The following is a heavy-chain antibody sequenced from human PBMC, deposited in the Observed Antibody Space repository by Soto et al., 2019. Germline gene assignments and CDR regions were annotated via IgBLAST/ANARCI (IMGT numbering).Heavy chain of an antibody. CDR3: VRSGDNYNLLDY. V-gene: IGHV3-11*06. J-gene: IGHJ4*02. D-gene: IGHD1-1*01. Sequence: GGSLRLSCAASGFTFSDHYMSWIRQAPGKGLEWIGYSSNSGSFTRYADSVKGRFSISRDNAKNSLYLQINSLRGDDTAIYYCVRSGDNYNLLDYWGQG. CDR1: GFTFSDHY. CDR2: SSNSGSFT.